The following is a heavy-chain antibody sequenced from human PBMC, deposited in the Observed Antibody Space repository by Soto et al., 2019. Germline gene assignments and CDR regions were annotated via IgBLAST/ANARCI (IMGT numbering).Heavy chain of an antibody. J-gene: IGHJ6*02. D-gene: IGHD6-13*01. CDR2: IYYSGST. Sequence: SETLSLTCTVSGGSISSYYWSWVRQPPGKGLEWIGYIYYSGSTNYNPSLKSRVTISVDTSKNQFSLKLSSVTAADTAVYYCARQQLVRTYYYYGMDVWGQGTTVTVSS. CDR1: GGSISSYY. V-gene: IGHV4-59*01. CDR3: ARQQLVRTYYYYGMDV.